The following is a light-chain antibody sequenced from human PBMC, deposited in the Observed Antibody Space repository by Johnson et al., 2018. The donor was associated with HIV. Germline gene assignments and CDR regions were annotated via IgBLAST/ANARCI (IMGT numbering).Light chain of an antibody. CDR1: SSNIGNNY. V-gene: IGLV1-51*01. J-gene: IGLJ1*01. CDR3: GTWDNSLSIGYV. Sequence: QSVLTQPPSVSAAPGQKVTISCSGSSSNIGNNYVSWYQQVPGAAPKLLIYDNNRRPSGIPDRFSGSKSGTSATLGLTGLQAGDEADYYCGTWDNSLSIGYVFGTGTKVTVL. CDR2: DNN.